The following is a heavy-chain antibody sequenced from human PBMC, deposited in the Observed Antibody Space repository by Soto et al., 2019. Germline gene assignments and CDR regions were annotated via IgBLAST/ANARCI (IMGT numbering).Heavy chain of an antibody. CDR2: AYYRSQWYY. J-gene: IGHJ6*02. CDR1: GDSVSSNSAA. CDR3: TRQEGDSRTYNGMDV. Sequence: QVQLQQSGPGLVKPSQTLSLTCAISGDSVSSNSAAWNWIRQSPSRGLEWLGRAYYRSQWYYDSAVSVRSRITVIPDTSKNPLSLQLNCVTAEDTAVYYCTRQEGDSRTYNGMDVWGQGTTVTVSS. V-gene: IGHV6-1*01. D-gene: IGHD2-21*02.